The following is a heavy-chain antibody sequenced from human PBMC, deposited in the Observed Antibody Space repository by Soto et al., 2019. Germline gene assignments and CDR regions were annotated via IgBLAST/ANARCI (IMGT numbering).Heavy chain of an antibody. Sequence: GGSLRLSCATSGLTFSNYAMSWVRQAPGGGLEWVSSMSGSSSTTYYADSVRGRFTISRDRSKNTLYLQMSSLRAEDAALYYCAKNQERELPRVIDFWGQGTLVTVSS. V-gene: IGHV3-23*01. CDR1: GLTFSNYA. D-gene: IGHD1-7*01. CDR3: AKNQERELPRVIDF. CDR2: MSGSSSTT. J-gene: IGHJ4*02.